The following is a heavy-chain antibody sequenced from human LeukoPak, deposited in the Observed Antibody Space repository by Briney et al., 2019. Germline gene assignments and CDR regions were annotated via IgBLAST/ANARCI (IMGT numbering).Heavy chain of an antibody. CDR1: GGSISSYY. J-gene: IGHJ5*02. CDR2: IYTSGST. D-gene: IGHD2-15*01. CDR3: ARAGVEGCSGGSCYPPSSWFDP. V-gene: IGHV4-4*07. Sequence: SETLSLTCTVSGGSISSYYWSWIRQPAGKGLEWIGRIYTSGSTNYNPSLKSRVTISVDTSKNQFSLKLSSVTAADTAVYYCARAGVEGCSGGSCYPPSSWFDPWGQGTLVTVSS.